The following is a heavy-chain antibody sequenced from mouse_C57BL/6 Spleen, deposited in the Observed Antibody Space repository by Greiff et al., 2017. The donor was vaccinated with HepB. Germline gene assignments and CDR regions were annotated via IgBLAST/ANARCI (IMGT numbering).Heavy chain of an antibody. CDR2: IYPGDGDT. CDR3: ARVYGNYPYWYFDV. Sequence: QVQLQQSGPELVKPGASVKISCKASGYAFSSSWMNWVKQRPGKGLEWIGRIYPGDGDTNYNGKFKGKATLTADKSSSTAYMQLSSLTSEDSAVYFCARVYGNYPYWYFDVWGTGTTVTVSS. J-gene: IGHJ1*03. V-gene: IGHV1-82*01. D-gene: IGHD2-1*01. CDR1: GYAFSSSW.